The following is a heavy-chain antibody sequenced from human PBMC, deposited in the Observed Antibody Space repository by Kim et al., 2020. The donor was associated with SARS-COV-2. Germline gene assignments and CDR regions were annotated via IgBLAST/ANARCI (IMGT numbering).Heavy chain of an antibody. Sequence: ASVKVSCKVSGYTLTELSMHWVRQAPGKGLEWMGGFDPEDGETIYAQKFQGRVTMTKDTSTDTAYMELSSLRSEDTAVYYCATYFAYCGGDCYSFDYWGQGTLVTVSS. CDR1: GYTLTELS. J-gene: IGHJ4*02. V-gene: IGHV1-24*01. CDR2: FDPEDGET. D-gene: IGHD2-21*02. CDR3: ATYFAYCGGDCYSFDY.